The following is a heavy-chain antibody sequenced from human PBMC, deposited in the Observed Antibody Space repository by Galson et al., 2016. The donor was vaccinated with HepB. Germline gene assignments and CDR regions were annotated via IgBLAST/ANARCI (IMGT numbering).Heavy chain of an antibody. V-gene: IGHV3-48*01. CDR2: SISTRRTT. D-gene: IGHD3-22*01. CDR1: GFTFSSYS. CDR3: ARAYHPYDSSGYHFDF. Sequence: SLRLSCAASGFTFSSYSMNWVRQAPGKGLEWVASISTRRTTYYSDSVQGRFTISRDNSNNTLYLQMNGLRAEDTAVYYCARAYHPYDSSGYHFDFWGQGTLVTVSS. J-gene: IGHJ4*02.